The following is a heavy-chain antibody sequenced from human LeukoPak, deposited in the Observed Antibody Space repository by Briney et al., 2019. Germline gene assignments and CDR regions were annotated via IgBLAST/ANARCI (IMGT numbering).Heavy chain of an antibody. CDR3: AREGGYYDDDYFDY. V-gene: IGHV4-4*07. CDR1: GGSISSYY. Sequence: SETLSLTCTVSGGSISSYYWSWIRQPAGKGLEWIGRIYTSGSTNYNPSLKSRVTISVDTSKNQFSLKLSSVTAADTAVYYCAREGGYYDDDYFDYWGQGTLVTVSS. D-gene: IGHD3-22*01. CDR2: IYTSGST. J-gene: IGHJ4*02.